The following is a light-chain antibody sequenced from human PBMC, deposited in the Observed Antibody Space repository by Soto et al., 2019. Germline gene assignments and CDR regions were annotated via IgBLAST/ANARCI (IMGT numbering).Light chain of an antibody. CDR2: GAS. Sequence: EIVMTQSPATLSVSPGERATLSCRASQSVSSNLAWYQQKPGQAPRLLIYGASTRATGITARFSGSGSGTEFTLTISSLQSEDFAVYYCQQYNNWPPATFGPGTKVEIK. V-gene: IGKV3-15*01. J-gene: IGKJ1*01. CDR1: QSVSSN. CDR3: QQYNNWPPAT.